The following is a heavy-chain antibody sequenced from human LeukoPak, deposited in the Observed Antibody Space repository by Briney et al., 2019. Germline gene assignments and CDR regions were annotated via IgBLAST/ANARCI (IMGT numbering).Heavy chain of an antibody. V-gene: IGHV4-59*08. CDR2: IYYSGST. J-gene: IGHJ4*02. Sequence: SETLSLTCTVSGGSTSSYYWSWIRQPPGKGLEWIGYIYYSGSTNYNPSLKSRVTISVDTSKNQFSLKLSSVTAADTAVYYCARHARGYSYGTSDLDYWGQGTLVTVSS. CDR1: GGSTSSYY. D-gene: IGHD5-18*01. CDR3: ARHARGYSYGTSDLDY.